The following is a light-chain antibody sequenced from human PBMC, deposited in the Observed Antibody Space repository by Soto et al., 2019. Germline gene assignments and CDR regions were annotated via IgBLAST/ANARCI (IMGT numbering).Light chain of an antibody. Sequence: QSALTQPDSVSGSPGQSITISCIGSSSDVGAYNYVSWYQQHPGKAPKLMIYEVSNRPSGVSNRFSGSKSGNTASLTISGLQAEDEADYYCTSYTTTSTDVFGSGTKVTVL. CDR3: TSYTTTSTDV. J-gene: IGLJ1*01. CDR2: EVS. CDR1: SSDVGAYNY. V-gene: IGLV2-14*01.